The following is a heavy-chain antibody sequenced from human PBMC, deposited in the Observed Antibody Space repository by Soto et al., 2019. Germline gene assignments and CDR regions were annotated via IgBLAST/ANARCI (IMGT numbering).Heavy chain of an antibody. CDR1: GFTFSSYG. Sequence: QVQLVESGGGVVQPGRSLRLSCAASGFTFSSYGMHWVRQAPGKGLEWVAVISYDGSNKYYADSVKGRFTISRDNSKNTLYLQMNSLRAEDTAVYYCAKDNQYYDFWSGYYDFDYWGQGTLVTVSS. J-gene: IGHJ4*02. D-gene: IGHD3-3*01. CDR3: AKDNQYYDFWSGYYDFDY. CDR2: ISYDGSNK. V-gene: IGHV3-30*18.